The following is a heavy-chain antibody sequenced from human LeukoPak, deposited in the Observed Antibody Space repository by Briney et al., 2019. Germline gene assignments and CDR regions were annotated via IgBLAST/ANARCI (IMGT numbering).Heavy chain of an antibody. Sequence: PSETLSRTCTVSGGSISNYYWSWIRQSPGKGLEWIGYIYHSGSTYYNPSLKSRVTISVDRSKNQFSLKLSSVTAADTAVYYCARDLAYSSSFPGQQRAFDIWGQGTMVTVSS. D-gene: IGHD6-6*01. J-gene: IGHJ3*02. V-gene: IGHV4-59*12. CDR2: IYHSGST. CDR1: GGSISNYY. CDR3: ARDLAYSSSFPGQQRAFDI.